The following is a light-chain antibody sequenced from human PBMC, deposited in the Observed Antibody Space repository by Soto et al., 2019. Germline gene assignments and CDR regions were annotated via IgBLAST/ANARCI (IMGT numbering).Light chain of an antibody. CDR2: GNS. CDR3: QSYDSSLSGHYV. Sequence: QPVLTQPPSVSGAPGQRVTISCTGSSSNIGAGYDVHWYQQLPGTAPKLLIYGNSNRPSGVPDRFSGSKSVTSASLAITGLQAEDEAYYYCQSYDSSLSGHYVFGTGTKLTVL. V-gene: IGLV1-40*01. CDR1: SSNIGAGYD. J-gene: IGLJ1*01.